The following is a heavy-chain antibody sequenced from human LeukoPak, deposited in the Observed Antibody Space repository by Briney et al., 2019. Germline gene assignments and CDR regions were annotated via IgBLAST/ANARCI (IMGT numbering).Heavy chain of an antibody. D-gene: IGHD2-21*02. Sequence: PETLSLTCTVSGGSISSYYWSWIRQPAGKGLEWIGRIYTSGSTNYNPSLKSRVTMSVDTSKNQFSLKLSSVTAADTAVYYCARGCGGDCYSRDTYYFDYWGQGTLVTVSS. V-gene: IGHV4-4*07. J-gene: IGHJ4*02. CDR1: GGSISSYY. CDR2: IYTSGST. CDR3: ARGCGGDCYSRDTYYFDY.